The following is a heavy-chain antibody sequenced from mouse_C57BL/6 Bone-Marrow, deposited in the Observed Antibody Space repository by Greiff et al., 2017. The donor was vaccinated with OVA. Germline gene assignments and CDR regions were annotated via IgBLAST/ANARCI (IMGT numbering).Heavy chain of an antibody. Sequence: QVQLKQPGAELVKPGASVKLSCKTSGYTFTSYWMHWVKQRPGQGLEWIGMIHPNSGSTNYNEKFKSKATLTVDNSSSTAYMQLSSLTSEDSAVYYCARGGFYYSNYVGWYFDVGGTGTTVTVSS. D-gene: IGHD2-5*01. V-gene: IGHV1-64*01. CDR1: GYTFTSYW. CDR2: IHPNSGST. J-gene: IGHJ1*03. CDR3: ARGGFYYSNYVGWYFDV.